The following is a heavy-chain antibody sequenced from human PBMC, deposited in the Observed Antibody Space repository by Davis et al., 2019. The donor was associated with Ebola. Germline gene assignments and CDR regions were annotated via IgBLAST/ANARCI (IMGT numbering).Heavy chain of an antibody. V-gene: IGHV3-7*03. J-gene: IGHJ4*02. Sequence: GESLKISCAASGFTFSSYWMSWVRQAPGKGLEWVANIKQDGSEKYYVDSVKGRFTIFRDNAKNSLYLQMNSLRAEDTAVYYCAKDLGWVATNGWGQGTLVTVSS. CDR1: GFTFSSYW. CDR2: IKQDGSEK. D-gene: IGHD5-12*01. CDR3: AKDLGWVATNG.